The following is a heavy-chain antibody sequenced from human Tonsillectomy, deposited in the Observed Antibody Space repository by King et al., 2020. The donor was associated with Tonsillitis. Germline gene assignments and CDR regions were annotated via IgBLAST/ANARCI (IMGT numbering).Heavy chain of an antibody. CDR1: GFTFSSYA. CDR2: ISSNGGST. V-gene: IGHV3-64*02. J-gene: IGHJ6*02. D-gene: IGHD3-22*01. Sequence: AQLVESGEGLVQPGGSLRLSCAASGFTFSSYAMHWVRQAPGKGLEYVSAISSNGGSTYYADSVKGRFTISRDNSKNTLYLQMGSLRAEDMAVYYCARRGYDSSGFVMDVWGQGTTVTVSS. CDR3: ARRGYDSSGFVMDV.